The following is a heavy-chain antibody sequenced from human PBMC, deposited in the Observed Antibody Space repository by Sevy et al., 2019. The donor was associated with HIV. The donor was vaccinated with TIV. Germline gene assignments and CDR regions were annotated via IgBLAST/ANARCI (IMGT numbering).Heavy chain of an antibody. V-gene: IGHV3-23*01. CDR2: ISASGGNT. D-gene: IGHD6-13*01. Sequence: GGSLRLSCAASGFSFDSYVMTWVRQAPGKGLEWVSTISASGGNTYYADSVKGRFTVSRDNSKSTLYLQMNSLRAEDTAGYHCAKDPGAYTSTWYRIGWFDPWGQGTLVTVSS. CDR3: AKDPGAYTSTWYRIGWFDP. J-gene: IGHJ5*02. CDR1: GFSFDSYV.